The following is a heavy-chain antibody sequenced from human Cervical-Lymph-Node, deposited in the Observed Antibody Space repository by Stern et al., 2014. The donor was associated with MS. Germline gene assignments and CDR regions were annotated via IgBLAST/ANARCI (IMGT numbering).Heavy chain of an antibody. Sequence: QMQLVQSGPGLVKPSETLSLTCTVSGGSLRSYYWNWIRQAPGKGLEWLGFIYHTGSVNYNPSLSSRVAMSVDTSKNQFSLTVSSVTAADTAVYYCAREGEYCSGSRCYPFLDYWGQGTLVTVSS. CDR2: IYHTGSV. J-gene: IGHJ4*02. D-gene: IGHD2-15*01. CDR1: GGSLRSYY. CDR3: AREGEYCSGSRCYPFLDY. V-gene: IGHV4-59*01.